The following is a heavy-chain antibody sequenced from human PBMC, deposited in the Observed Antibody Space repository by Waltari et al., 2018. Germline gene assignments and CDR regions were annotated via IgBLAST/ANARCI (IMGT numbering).Heavy chain of an antibody. CDR1: GYTFSAHY. CDR3: GRGGISYDYYYYMEV. Sequence: QVQLVQSGAEVKKPGASVKVSCKASGYTFSAHYLQWVRQAPGQGLEWMGWINPRSGDTKYSQKFQGRVTVTADTSISTAYMEVTGLRSDDTAVYYCGRGGISYDYYYYMEVWGRGTTVTVSS. D-gene: IGHD1-20*01. CDR2: INPRSGDT. V-gene: IGHV1-2*02. J-gene: IGHJ6*03.